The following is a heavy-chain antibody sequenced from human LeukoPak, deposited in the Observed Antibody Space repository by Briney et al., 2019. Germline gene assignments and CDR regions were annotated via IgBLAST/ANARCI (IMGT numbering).Heavy chain of an antibody. J-gene: IGHJ4*02. V-gene: IGHV3-23*01. CDR1: GFTFSSYA. CDR3: ARGNSVAGTDISY. Sequence: GGSLRLSCAASGFTFSSYAMSWVRQAPGKGLEWVSAICGTGGTTYFSDSVKGRFTISRDNSKTTLYLQMNSLRAEDTAVYYCARGNSVAGTDISYWGQGTLVTVSS. CDR2: ICGTGGTT. D-gene: IGHD6-19*01.